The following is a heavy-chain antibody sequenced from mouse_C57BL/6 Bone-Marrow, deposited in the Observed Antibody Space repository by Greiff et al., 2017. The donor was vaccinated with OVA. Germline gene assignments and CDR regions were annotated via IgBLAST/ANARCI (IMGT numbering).Heavy chain of an antibody. V-gene: IGHV5-15*01. D-gene: IGHD1-1*01. CDR2: ISNLAYSI. CDR1: GFTFSDYG. CDR3: ARLSYYYGSSFDY. Sequence: EVQLVESGGGLVQPGGSLTLSCAVSGFTFSDYGMAWVRQAPRKGPEWLAFISNLAYSIYYADTVTGRFSISSENAKNTLYLEMSSLRSEDTAMYYCARLSYYYGSSFDYWGQGTTLTVSS. J-gene: IGHJ2*01.